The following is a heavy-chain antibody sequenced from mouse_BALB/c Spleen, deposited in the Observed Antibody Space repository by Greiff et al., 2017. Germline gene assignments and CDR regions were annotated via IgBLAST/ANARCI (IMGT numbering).Heavy chain of an antibody. D-gene: IGHD2-2*01. V-gene: IGHV1S81*02. CDR1: GYTFTSYW. CDR3: ARWYGYDDGAWFAY. Sequence: QVQLQQPGAELVKPGASVKLSCKASGYTFTSYWMHWVKQRPGQGLEWIGEINPSNGRTNYNEKFKSKATLTVDKSSSTAYMQLSSLTSEDSAVYYCARWYGYDDGAWFAYWGQGTLVTVSA. CDR2: INPSNGRT. J-gene: IGHJ3*01.